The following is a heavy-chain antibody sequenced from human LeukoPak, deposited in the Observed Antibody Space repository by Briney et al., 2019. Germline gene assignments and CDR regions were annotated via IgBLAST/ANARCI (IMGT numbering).Heavy chain of an antibody. J-gene: IGHJ4*02. CDR1: GFSFTTSG. V-gene: IGHV3-23*01. CDR3: AKPLYAVRGKNFFDY. Sequence: GGSLRPSCAASGFSFTTSGMSWVRQAPGKGLEWVSGISSSGDETHYADSVRGRFTISRDNSQDTLYLEVKSLRVEDTAVYFCAKPLYAVRGKNFFDYWGQGTLVIVSS. CDR2: ISSSGDET. D-gene: IGHD3-16*01.